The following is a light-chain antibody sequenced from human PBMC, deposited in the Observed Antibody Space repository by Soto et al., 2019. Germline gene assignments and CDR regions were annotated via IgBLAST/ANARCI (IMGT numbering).Light chain of an antibody. CDR3: KHYGTSLWT. V-gene: IGKV3-20*01. CDR1: QSVSSSF. J-gene: IGKJ1*01. CDR2: GAS. Sequence: EIMLTQSPGTLSLSPGERATLSCRASQSVSSSFLAWYQQKPGQAPRLLIYGASIRATGIPERFSGSGSGTDFTLTISRLEPEDFAMYLCKHYGTSLWTFGQGTKVEIK.